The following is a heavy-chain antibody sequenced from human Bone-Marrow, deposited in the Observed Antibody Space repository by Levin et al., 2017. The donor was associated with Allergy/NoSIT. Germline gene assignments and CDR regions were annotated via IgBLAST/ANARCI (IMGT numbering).Heavy chain of an antibody. D-gene: IGHD5-12*01. J-gene: IGHJ6*01. CDR1: GFTFSRYW. Sequence: GESLKISCAASGFTFSRYWMSWVRQAPGKGLEWVANVKQGGSDKYYVDSVKGRFTISRDDAKNSLSLQMNSLRAEDTAVYYCARYSGYDYNYGMDVWGQGTTVTVSS. CDR3: ARYSGYDYNYGMDV. V-gene: IGHV3-7*01. CDR2: VKQGGSDK.